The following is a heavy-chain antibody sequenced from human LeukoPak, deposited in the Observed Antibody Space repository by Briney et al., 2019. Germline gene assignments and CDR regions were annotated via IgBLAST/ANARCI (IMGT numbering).Heavy chain of an antibody. CDR2: ISFGGSPK. V-gene: IGHV3-30*04. CDR3: AREGASNGYHYGMDV. D-gene: IGHD5-12*01. Sequence: GSLRLSCAGSGFTVSFYNMHWVRPAPGKGLEWVALISFGGSPKYYADSVKGRFTISRDNSKNTLFLQMSSLKAEDTAVYYCAREGASNGYHYGMDVWGQGTTVSVS. CDR1: GFTVSFYN. J-gene: IGHJ6*02.